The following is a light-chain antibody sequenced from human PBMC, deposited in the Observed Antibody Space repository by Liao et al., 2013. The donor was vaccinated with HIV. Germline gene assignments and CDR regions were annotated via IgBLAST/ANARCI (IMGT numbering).Light chain of an antibody. V-gene: IGLV3-25*02. Sequence: SYELTQPPSVSVSPGQKVSITCSGDKLGEKYACWYQQRPGQAPLLVIYQDDKRPSGIPERFSGSRSGTTVTLTISGVQADDEADYYCQSVDTYGTYVFGTGTKVTVL. CDR1: KLGEKY. CDR2: QDD. CDR3: QSVDTYGTYV. J-gene: IGLJ1*01.